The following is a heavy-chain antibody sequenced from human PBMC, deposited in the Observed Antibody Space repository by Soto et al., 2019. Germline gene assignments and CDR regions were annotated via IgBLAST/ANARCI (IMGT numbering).Heavy chain of an antibody. V-gene: IGHV4-31*02. J-gene: IGHJ3*02. D-gene: IGHD6-13*01. Sequence: WIPQHPGKGLEWIGYIYYSGSNYYNPSLKSRVTISVDTSKNQFSLKLSSVTAADTAVYYCARDLGIAAAAPYAFDIWGQGTMVTVSS. CDR2: IYYSGSN. CDR3: ARDLGIAAAAPYAFDI.